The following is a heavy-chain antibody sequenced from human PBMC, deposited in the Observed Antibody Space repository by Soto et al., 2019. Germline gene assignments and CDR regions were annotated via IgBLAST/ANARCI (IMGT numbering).Heavy chain of an antibody. CDR2: IKQDGSEK. D-gene: IGHD5-18*01. J-gene: IGHJ6*03. CDR3: ARRGYSYGSPYYYYYYMDV. Sequence: EVQLVESGGGLVQPGGSLRLSCAASGFTFSSYWMSWVRQAPGKGLEWVANIKQDGSEKYYVDSVKGRFTISRDNAKNSLYLQMNSLRAEDTAVYYCARRGYSYGSPYYYYYYMDVWCKGTTVTVSS. V-gene: IGHV3-7*01. CDR1: GFTFSSYW.